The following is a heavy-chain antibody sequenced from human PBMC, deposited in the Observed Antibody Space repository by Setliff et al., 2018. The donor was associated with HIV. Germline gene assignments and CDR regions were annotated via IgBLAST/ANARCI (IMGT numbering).Heavy chain of an antibody. Sequence: GGSLRLSCAAPGLIFSSYEMNWVRQAPGKGLEWISFINNDGRKTTYADSVKGRFTVSRDNAKNTLYLQMNSLRAEDTAVYYCARVASGYNYGWLDPWGQGTLVTVSS. CDR1: GLIFSSYE. V-gene: IGHV3-74*03. CDR2: INNDGRKT. CDR3: ARVASGYNYGWLDP. J-gene: IGHJ5*02. D-gene: IGHD5-12*01.